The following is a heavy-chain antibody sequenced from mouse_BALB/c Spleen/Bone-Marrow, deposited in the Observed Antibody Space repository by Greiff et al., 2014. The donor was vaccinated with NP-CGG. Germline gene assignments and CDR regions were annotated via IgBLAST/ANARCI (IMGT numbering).Heavy chain of an antibody. V-gene: IGHV1-87*01. CDR1: GYTFTSYW. CDR2: IYPGDGDT. Sequence: SGADLGRPGASVKLSCKASGYTFTSYWMQWVKQRPGQGLEWIGAIYPGDGDTRYTQKFKGKATLTADKSSSTAYLQLSSLASEDSAVYYCARRGNSLMDYWGQGTSVTVSS. J-gene: IGHJ4*01. D-gene: IGHD2-1*01. CDR3: ARRGNSLMDY.